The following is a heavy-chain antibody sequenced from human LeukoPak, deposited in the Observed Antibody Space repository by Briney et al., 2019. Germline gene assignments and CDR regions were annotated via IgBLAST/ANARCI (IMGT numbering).Heavy chain of an antibody. V-gene: IGHV3-23*01. CDR1: GFTFSSYG. J-gene: IGHJ4*02. CDR3: ARDSPYGGLDY. Sequence: GGSLRLSCAASGFTFSSYGMSWVRQAPGKGLEWVSAIGGRDGSTYYADSVKGRFTISRDNSKNTLYVQMNSLRAEDTAVYYCARDSPYGGLDYWGQGTLVTVSS. CDR2: IGGRDGST. D-gene: IGHD4-23*01.